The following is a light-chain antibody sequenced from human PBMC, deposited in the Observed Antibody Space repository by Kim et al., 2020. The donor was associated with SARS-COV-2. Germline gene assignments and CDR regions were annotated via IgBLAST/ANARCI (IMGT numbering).Light chain of an antibody. CDR2: RTS. J-gene: IGKJ1*01. CDR3: QQSYNFPRT. Sequence: ASVGDRVTINCRASQSVSGWLNWYQQKPGKAPHLLIYRTSVLQSGVPLRFSASASGTDFTITISSLQPEDFATYYCQQSYNFPRTFGQGTKVDIK. CDR1: QSVSGW. V-gene: IGKV1-39*01.